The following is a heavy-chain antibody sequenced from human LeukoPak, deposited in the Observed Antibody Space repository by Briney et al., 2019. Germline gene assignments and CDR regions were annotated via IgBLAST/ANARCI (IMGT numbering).Heavy chain of an antibody. CDR1: GYSFTSYW. Sequence: GESLKISCKGSGYSFTSYWINWVRQMPGKGLEWMGIIYPGDSDTRYSPSFQGQVTISADKSISTAYLQWSSLKASDTAMYYCARPYDFWSGSDAFDIWGQGTMVTVSS. V-gene: IGHV5-51*01. CDR2: IYPGDSDT. CDR3: ARPYDFWSGSDAFDI. D-gene: IGHD3-3*01. J-gene: IGHJ3*02.